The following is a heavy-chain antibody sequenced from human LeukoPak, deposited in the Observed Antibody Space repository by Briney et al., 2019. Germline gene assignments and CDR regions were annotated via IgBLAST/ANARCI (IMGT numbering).Heavy chain of an antibody. D-gene: IGHD5-18*01. V-gene: IGHV1-8*03. Sequence: ASVKVSCKASGYTFTSYDINWVRQATGQGLEWMGWMNPNSGNTGYAQKFQGRVTITRNTSISTAYMELSSLRSEDTAVYYCAREVGAGVDTAMDWARPYYYYYMDVWGKGTTVTVSS. CDR2: MNPNSGNT. J-gene: IGHJ6*03. CDR1: GYTFTSYD. CDR3: AREVGAGVDTAMDWARPYYYYYMDV.